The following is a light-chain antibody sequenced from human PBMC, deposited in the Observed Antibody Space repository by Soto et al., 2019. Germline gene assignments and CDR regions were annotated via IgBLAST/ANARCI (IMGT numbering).Light chain of an antibody. V-gene: IGLV2-14*03. Sequence: QSALTRPASVSGSPGQSITISCTGTSSDVGTYEYVSWYQHHPGKAPKLMIYDVSNRPSGVSDRFSGSKSGNTASLTISGLQAEDEADYYCSSYASNGDVLFGGGTKVTVL. CDR2: DVS. CDR1: SSDVGTYEY. J-gene: IGLJ2*01. CDR3: SSYASNGDVL.